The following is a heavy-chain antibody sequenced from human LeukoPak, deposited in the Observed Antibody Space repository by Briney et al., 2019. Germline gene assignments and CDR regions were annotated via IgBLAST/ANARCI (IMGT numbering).Heavy chain of an antibody. CDR3: ARVGYYGSGSYYRHYYYYYMDV. CDR2: IKQDGSEK. V-gene: IGHV3-7*01. D-gene: IGHD3-10*01. Sequence: GGSLGLSCAASGFTFSSYWMSWVRQAPGKGLEWVANIKQDGSEKYYVDSVKGRFTISRDNAKNSLYLQMNSLRAEDTAVYYCARVGYYGSGSYYRHYYYYYMDVWGKGTTVTVSS. J-gene: IGHJ6*03. CDR1: GFTFSSYW.